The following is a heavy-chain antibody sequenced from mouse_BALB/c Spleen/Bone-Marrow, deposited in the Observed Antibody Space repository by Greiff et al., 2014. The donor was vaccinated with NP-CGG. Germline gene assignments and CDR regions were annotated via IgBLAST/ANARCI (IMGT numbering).Heavy chain of an antibody. V-gene: IGHV3-2*02. CDR3: ARYDYDGVDY. CDR2: ISYSGST. J-gene: IGHJ2*01. CDR1: GYSITSDYA. D-gene: IGHD2-4*01. Sequence: QSGPGLVKPSQSLSLTCPVTGYSITSDYAWNWIRQFPGKKLEWMGYISYSGSTSYNPSLKSRISITRDTSKNQFFLQLNSVTTEDTATYYCARYDYDGVDYWGQGTTLTVSS.